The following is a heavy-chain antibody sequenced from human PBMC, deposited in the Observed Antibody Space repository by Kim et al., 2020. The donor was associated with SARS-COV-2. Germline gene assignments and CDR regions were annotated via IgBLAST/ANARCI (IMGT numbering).Heavy chain of an antibody. D-gene: IGHD1-1*01. J-gene: IGHJ4*02. CDR3: AKDIRRAGTTDFDY. V-gene: IGHV3-23*01. Sequence: SVQVRFTISRDSSKSAIERQMNSLRAEDTAIYYCAKDIRRAGTTDFDYWGQGTLVTVSS.